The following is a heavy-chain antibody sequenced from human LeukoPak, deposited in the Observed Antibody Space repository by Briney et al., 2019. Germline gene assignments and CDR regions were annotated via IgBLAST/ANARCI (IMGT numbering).Heavy chain of an antibody. CDR1: GFTFSSYW. D-gene: IGHD3-3*01. J-gene: IGHJ1*01. Sequence: PGGSLRLSCAASGFTFSSYWMSWVRQAPGKGLERVANIKQDGSEKYYVDSVKGRFTISRDNAKNSLYLQMNSLRAEDTAVYYCARDTFYDFWSGRGIEHWGQGTLVTVSS. V-gene: IGHV3-7*01. CDR2: IKQDGSEK. CDR3: ARDTFYDFWSGRGIEH.